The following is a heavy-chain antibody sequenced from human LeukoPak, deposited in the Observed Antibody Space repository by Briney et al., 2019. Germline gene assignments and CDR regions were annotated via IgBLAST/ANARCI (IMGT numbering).Heavy chain of an antibody. D-gene: IGHD3-22*01. J-gene: IGHJ4*02. CDR3: AKDVTYYYDSSGPHPFDY. CDR1: GFTFSTYW. Sequence: PGGSLRLSCSASGFTFSTYWMSWVRQAPGKGLEWVANMRRDGNEIYYLDSVRGRFTISRDNAKNSLYLQMNSLRAEDTALYYCAKDVTYYYDSSGPHPFDYWGQGTLVTVSS. CDR2: MRRDGNEI. V-gene: IGHV3-7*03.